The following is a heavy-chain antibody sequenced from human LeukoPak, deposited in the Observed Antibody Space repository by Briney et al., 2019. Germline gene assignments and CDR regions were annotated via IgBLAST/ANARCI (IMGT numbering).Heavy chain of an antibody. V-gene: IGHV1-2*06. CDR1: GYTFTGYH. J-gene: IGHJ4*02. Sequence: GASVKVSCKASGYTFTGYHMHWVRQAPGQGLEWMGRINPNSGDTNYAQKFQGRVTMTRDTSISTAYVELSRLRSDDTAVYYCARDYCSSTSCPFDYWGQGTLVTVSS. D-gene: IGHD2-2*01. CDR3: ARDYCSSTSCPFDY. CDR2: INPNSGDT.